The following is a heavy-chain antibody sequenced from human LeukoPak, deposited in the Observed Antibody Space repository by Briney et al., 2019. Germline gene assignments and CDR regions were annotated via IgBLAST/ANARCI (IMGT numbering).Heavy chain of an antibody. CDR1: GFTFSSHA. D-gene: IGHD5-18*01. J-gene: IGHJ4*02. CDR2: ISYDGSNK. V-gene: IGHV3-30-3*01. CDR3: AREAGYNFDH. Sequence: GGSLRLSCAASGFTFSSHAMHWVRQAPGKGLEWVAVISYDGSNKYYADSVKGRFTISRDNSKNTLYLQMNSLRAEDTAVYYCAREAGYNFDHWGQGTLVTVSS.